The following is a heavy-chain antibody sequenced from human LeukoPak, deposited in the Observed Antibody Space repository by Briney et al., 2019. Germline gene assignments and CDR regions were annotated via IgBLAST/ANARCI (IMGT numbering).Heavy chain of an antibody. CDR3: AREFYVGSGWSPNYYYYYYMDV. J-gene: IGHJ6*03. CDR1: GYTFTGYY. CDR2: INTHSGGT. D-gene: IGHD6-19*01. Sequence: ASVKVSCKASGYTFTGYYIHWVRQAPGQGLEWMGWINTHSGGTNYAQKFQGGVTMTRDTSITTAYMELSSLRSDDTAVYYCAREFYVGSGWSPNYYYYYYMDVWGKGTTVTVSS. V-gene: IGHV1-2*02.